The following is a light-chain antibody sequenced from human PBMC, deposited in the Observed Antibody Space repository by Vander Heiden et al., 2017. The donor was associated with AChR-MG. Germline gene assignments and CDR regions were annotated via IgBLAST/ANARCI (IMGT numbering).Light chain of an antibody. CDR3: SSHTHTNTLL. CDR1: SSYVGSYDY. J-gene: IGLJ3*02. CDR2: DVS. Sequence: QSALTPPASVSGSPGQSTTTSCTGSSSYVGSYDYCPWYQQHPGKAPKVIIYDVSQRPSGVFNRFSCSKSGNTASLTISGLQAEDEAEYYCSSHTHTNTLLFGGGTKLTVV. V-gene: IGLV2-14*03.